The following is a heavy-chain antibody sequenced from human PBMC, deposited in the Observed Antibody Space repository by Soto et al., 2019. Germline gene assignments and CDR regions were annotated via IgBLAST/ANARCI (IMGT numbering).Heavy chain of an antibody. Sequence: QMQLVESGGGVVQPGESLRLSCAASGFTFNYYPMHWVRQTPGKGLEWVAVISFDGSNKYYADSVKGRFTISTDNSKNILYLQMKSLRAEDAALYYCARLPGALVGVIYIYPLDGREAMSDVDVWGQGTTASVSS. D-gene: IGHD2-15*01. CDR3: ARLPGALVGVIYIYPLDGREAMSDVDV. V-gene: IGHV3-30-3*01. J-gene: IGHJ6*02. CDR1: GFTFNYYP. CDR2: ISFDGSNK.